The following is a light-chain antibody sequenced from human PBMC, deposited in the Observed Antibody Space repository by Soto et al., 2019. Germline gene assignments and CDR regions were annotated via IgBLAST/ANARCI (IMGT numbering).Light chain of an antibody. CDR1: QTISSW. CDR3: QQYTSYSRA. J-gene: IGKJ1*01. V-gene: IGKV1-5*01. Sequence: DIQMTQSPSTLSGSVGDRVTITCRASQTISSWLAWYQQKPGKVPKLLIYDASNLGGGVPSRFSGSGSGKDFTLTISGLQPDDFTTYYCQQYTSYSRAFGQGTKVDIK. CDR2: DAS.